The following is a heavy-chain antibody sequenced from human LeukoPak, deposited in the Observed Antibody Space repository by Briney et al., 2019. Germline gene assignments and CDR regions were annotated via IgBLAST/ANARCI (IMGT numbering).Heavy chain of an antibody. V-gene: IGHV3-74*01. J-gene: IGHJ6*03. D-gene: IGHD6-19*01. CDR3: ARVGPIEVAGTHPDYYYYYMDV. Sequence: GGSLRLSCAASGFTFSYYGMHWVRQAPGKGLVWVSRIDSSGIDTTYADSAKGRFTISRDNAKNTLYLQMSNLGAEDTAVYYCARVGPIEVAGTHPDYYYYYMDVWGKGTTVTISS. CDR2: IDSSGIDT. CDR1: GFTFSYYG.